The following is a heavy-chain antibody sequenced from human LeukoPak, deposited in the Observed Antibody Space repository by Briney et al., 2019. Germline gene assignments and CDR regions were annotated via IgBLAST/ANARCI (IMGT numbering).Heavy chain of an antibody. V-gene: IGHV4-38-2*01. Sequence: SETLSLTWAVSGYSISSGYYWGWIRQPPGKGLEWIGSMYHNRGTYYNPSLKSRVTISMDTSKNQFSLRLSSVTAADTAVYYCASYYASGVSAYDYFGMDVWGKGTTVTVSS. D-gene: IGHD3-10*01. CDR2: MYHNRGT. J-gene: IGHJ6*04. CDR1: GYSISSGYY. CDR3: ASYYASGVSAYDYFGMDV.